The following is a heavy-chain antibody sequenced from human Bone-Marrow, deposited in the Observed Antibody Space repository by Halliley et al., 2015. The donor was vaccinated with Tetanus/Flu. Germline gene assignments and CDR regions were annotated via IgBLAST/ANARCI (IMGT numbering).Heavy chain of an antibody. CDR3: ARGLYSYDSSGFYFDY. J-gene: IGHJ4*02. CDR1: NFIFSSYA. D-gene: IGHD3-22*01. V-gene: IGHV3-33*03. Sequence: QLVQSGGGVVQSGRSLRLSCAASNFIFSSYAMHWVRQAPGKGLEWVALIWYDGSEKYYADSAKGRFTISRDNSKNTLYLQMNSLRAEDTAVYYCARGLYSYDSSGFYFDYWGQGTLVTVSS. CDR2: IWYDGSEK.